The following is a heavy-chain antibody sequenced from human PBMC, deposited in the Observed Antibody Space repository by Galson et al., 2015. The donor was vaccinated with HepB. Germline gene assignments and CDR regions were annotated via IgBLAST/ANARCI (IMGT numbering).Heavy chain of an antibody. V-gene: IGHV1-69*06. Sequence: SVKVSCKASGGTLSTYAFSWVRQAPGQGLEWMGGIIPTFSAADYAQKFQGRVKITADKSTSTAYMELSSLTSEDTAVYYCASSLPSYCSSNTCPLDYWGQGTLVTVSS. CDR1: GGTLSTYA. J-gene: IGHJ4*02. CDR2: IIPTFSAA. CDR3: ASSLPSYCSSNTCPLDY. D-gene: IGHD2-2*01.